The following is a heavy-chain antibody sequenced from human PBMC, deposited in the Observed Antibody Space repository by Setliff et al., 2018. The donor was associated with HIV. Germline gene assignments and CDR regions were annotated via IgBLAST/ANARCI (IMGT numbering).Heavy chain of an antibody. J-gene: IGHJ4*02. CDR1: GGSFSGYC. D-gene: IGHD6-25*01. V-gene: IGHV4-59*01. CDR2: IYYSGST. CDR3: ARYSPRGYTLTGHY. Sequence: SETLSLTCAVYGGSFSGYCWSWIRQPPGKGLEWIGYIYYSGSTKHNPSLKSRVTISLDTSKNQFSLKLTSVTAADTAVYYCARYSPRGYTLTGHYWGQGTLVTVSS.